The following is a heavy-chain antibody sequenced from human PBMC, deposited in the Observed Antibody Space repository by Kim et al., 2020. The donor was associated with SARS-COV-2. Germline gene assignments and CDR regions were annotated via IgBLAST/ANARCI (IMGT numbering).Heavy chain of an antibody. J-gene: IGHJ3*02. D-gene: IGHD1-1*01. CDR1: GFIFSGSA. CDR2: IRSKANSYAT. Sequence: GGSLRLSCAASGFIFSGSAMHWVRQASGKGLEWVGRIRSKANSYATAYAASVKGRFTISRDDSKTTTYLQMNSLKTEDTAVYYCTRVPVTTLACWDAFD. CDR3: TRVPVTTLACWDAFD. V-gene: IGHV3-73*01.